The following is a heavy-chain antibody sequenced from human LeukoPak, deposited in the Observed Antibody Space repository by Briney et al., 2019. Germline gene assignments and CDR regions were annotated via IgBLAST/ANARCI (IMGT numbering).Heavy chain of an antibody. V-gene: IGHV3-30-3*01. J-gene: IGHJ4*02. CDR3: ATDHMGY. CDR1: GFTFSGYP. Sequence: GKSLRLSCAASGFTFSGYPIHWVRQAPGKGLEWVAVISYDGSNKYYADSVKGRFTISRDNSKNTLYLQMNSLRAEDTAVYYCATDHMGYWGQGTLVTVSS. CDR2: ISYDGSNK.